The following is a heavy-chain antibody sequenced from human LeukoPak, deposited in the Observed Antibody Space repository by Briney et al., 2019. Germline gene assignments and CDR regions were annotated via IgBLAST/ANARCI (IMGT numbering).Heavy chain of an antibody. Sequence: PGGSLRLSCAASGFTLRNYAMSWVRQAPGKGLEWVSSIGAGDKYTYHIDSVKGRFTITRDNSKNTLYLQMNSLRAEDTAVYYCARGTIFGVVPFDYWGQGTLVTVSS. V-gene: IGHV3-23*01. J-gene: IGHJ4*02. CDR3: ARGTIFGVVPFDY. CDR2: IGAGDKYT. D-gene: IGHD3-3*01. CDR1: GFTLRNYA.